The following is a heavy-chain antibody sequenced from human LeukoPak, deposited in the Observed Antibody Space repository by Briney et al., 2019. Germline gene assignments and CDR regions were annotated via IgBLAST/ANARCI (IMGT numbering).Heavy chain of an antibody. CDR1: GFTFSSYG. CDR2: IWYDGSNK. Sequence: GGSLRLSCAASGFTFSSYGMHWVRQAPGKGLEWVAVIWYDGSNKYYADSVKGRFTISRDNSKNTLYLQMNSLRAEDTAVYYCARDGPLDTAMILGCWGQGTLVTVSS. D-gene: IGHD5-18*01. CDR3: ARDGPLDTAMILGC. V-gene: IGHV3-33*01. J-gene: IGHJ4*02.